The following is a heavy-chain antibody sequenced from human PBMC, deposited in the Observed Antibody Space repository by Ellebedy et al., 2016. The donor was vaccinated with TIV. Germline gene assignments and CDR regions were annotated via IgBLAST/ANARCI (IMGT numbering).Heavy chain of an antibody. CDR3: ASDSSRMIRGVMKGWFDP. Sequence: AASVQVSCKASGGTVSGNVITWVRQAPGQGLEWMGGIIPLFGTANYAQKFQGRVTITADEFTNTAYMELSSLRSEDTAVYYCASDSSRMIRGVMKGWFDPWGQGTLVTVAS. CDR1: GGTVSGNV. V-gene: IGHV1-69*13. CDR2: IIPLFGTA. D-gene: IGHD3-10*01. J-gene: IGHJ5*02.